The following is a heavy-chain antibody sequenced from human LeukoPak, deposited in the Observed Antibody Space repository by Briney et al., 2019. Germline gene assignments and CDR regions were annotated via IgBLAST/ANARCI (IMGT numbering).Heavy chain of an antibody. D-gene: IGHD3-10*01. CDR1: GFTFSSYE. V-gene: IGHV3-48*03. CDR3: ARVWVYLDY. CDR2: ISSSGSTI. J-gene: IGHJ4*02. Sequence: GGSLRLSCAASGFTFSSYEMNWVRQAPGKGLEWVSYISSSGSTIYYADSVKGRFTISRDNAKNSLHLQMNSLRAEDTAVYYCARVWVYLDYWGQGTLVTVSS.